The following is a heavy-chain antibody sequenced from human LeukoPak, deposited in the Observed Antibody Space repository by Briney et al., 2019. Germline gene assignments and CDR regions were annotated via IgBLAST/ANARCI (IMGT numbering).Heavy chain of an antibody. V-gene: IGHV3-23*01. D-gene: IGHD3-22*01. Sequence: GGSLRLSCAASGFTFSSYAMSWVRQAPGKGLEWVSAISGSGGSTYYADSVKGRFTISRDNSKNTLYLQMNSLRAEDTAVYYCARLYYYDSSGYYPFDYWGQGTLVTVSS. J-gene: IGHJ4*02. CDR1: GFTFSSYA. CDR3: ARLYYYDSSGYYPFDY. CDR2: ISGSGGST.